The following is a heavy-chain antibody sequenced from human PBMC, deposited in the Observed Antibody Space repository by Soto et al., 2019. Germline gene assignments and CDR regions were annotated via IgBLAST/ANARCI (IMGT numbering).Heavy chain of an antibody. J-gene: IGHJ5*02. CDR2: IYHSGST. CDR3: ARVPDR. D-gene: IGHD2-2*01. Sequence: NPSETLSLTCTVSGGSVSSRGHYWTWIRQPPGKGLEWIGYIYHSGSTYYNPSLKSRVTISVDRSKNQFSLKLSSVTAADTAVYYCARVPDRWGQGTLVTVS. V-gene: IGHV4-30-2*01. CDR1: GGSVSSRGHY.